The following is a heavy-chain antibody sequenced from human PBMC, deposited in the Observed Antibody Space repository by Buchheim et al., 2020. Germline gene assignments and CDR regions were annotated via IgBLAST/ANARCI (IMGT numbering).Heavy chain of an antibody. J-gene: IGHJ4*02. CDR2: IYYSVST. D-gene: IGHD3-16*01. CDR1: GGSISSYY. CDR3: ARGGLVWGVYYFDY. Sequence: QVQLQESGPGLVKPSETLSLTCTVSGGSISSYYWSWIRQPPGKGLEWIGYIYYSVSTNYNPSLKIRDTVTVDTYKNQFSSKLSSVTAADTAVYYCARGGLVWGVYYFDYWGQGTL. V-gene: IGHV4-59*01.